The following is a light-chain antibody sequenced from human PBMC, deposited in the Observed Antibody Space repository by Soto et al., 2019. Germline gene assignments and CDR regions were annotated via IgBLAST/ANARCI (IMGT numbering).Light chain of an antibody. CDR3: QQLYTLPFT. J-gene: IGKJ5*01. CDR2: EAS. V-gene: IGKV1-9*01. Sequence: DIQLTQSPSLLSASIGDRVTIARRASHDISTFLAWYQQKPGKAPKLLIYEASTLQSGVPSRFSGSGSGTEFTLTISGLLPEDFAAYHCQQLYTLPFTFGQGTRLEIK. CDR1: HDISTF.